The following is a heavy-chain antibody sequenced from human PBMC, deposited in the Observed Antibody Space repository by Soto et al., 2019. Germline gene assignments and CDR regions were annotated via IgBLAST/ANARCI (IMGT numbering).Heavy chain of an antibody. J-gene: IGHJ4*02. D-gene: IGHD2-15*01. CDR1: GFTFSSYA. Sequence: GGSLRLSCAASGFTFSSYAMSWVRQAPGKGLEWVSAISGSGGSTYYADSVKGRFTISRDNSKNTLYLQMNSLRAEDTAVYYCAKDRFLVVVVAAADYWGQGTLVTVSS. CDR3: AKDRFLVVVVAAADY. CDR2: ISGSGGST. V-gene: IGHV3-23*01.